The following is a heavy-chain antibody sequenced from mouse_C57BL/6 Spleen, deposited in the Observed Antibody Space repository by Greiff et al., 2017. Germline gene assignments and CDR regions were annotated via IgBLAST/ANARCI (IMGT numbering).Heavy chain of an antibody. Sequence: VQLQQSGPELVKPGASVKISCKASGYSFTDYNMNWVKQSNGTSLEWIGVINPNYGTTSYNQKFKGKATLTVDQSSSTASMQLNSLTSEDSAVYYCARDIGTVVATRFDYWGQGTTLTVSS. CDR2: INPNYGTT. D-gene: IGHD1-1*01. J-gene: IGHJ2*01. CDR1: GYSFTDYN. CDR3: ARDIGTVVATRFDY. V-gene: IGHV1-39*01.